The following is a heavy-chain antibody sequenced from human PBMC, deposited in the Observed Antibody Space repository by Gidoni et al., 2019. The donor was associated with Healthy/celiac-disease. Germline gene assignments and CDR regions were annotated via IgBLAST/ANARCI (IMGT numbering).Heavy chain of an antibody. CDR1: GFTFSSYE. Sequence: EVHLVDAGVGLVQTGGSLILSFAASGFTFSSYEMNWVRQAQGTGLEWVSYISSSGSTIYFADSVKGRFTISRDNAKNSLYLQMNSLRAEDTALYYCARDWGSSFDFWGQGTLVTVSS. D-gene: IGHD6-6*01. CDR3: ARDWGSSFDF. CDR2: ISSSGSTI. V-gene: IGHV3-48*03. J-gene: IGHJ4*02.